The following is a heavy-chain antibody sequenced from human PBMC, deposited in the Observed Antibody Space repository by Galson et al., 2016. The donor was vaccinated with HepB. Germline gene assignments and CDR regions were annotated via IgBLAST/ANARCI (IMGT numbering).Heavy chain of an antibody. J-gene: IGHJ6*02. CDR3: ARAVMLGRGMDV. V-gene: IGHV6-1*01. CDR2: TFYRSTWEN. Sequence: CAISGDSVYNNGAAWVWIRQSPSRGLEWLGRTFYRSTWENHYAGSVINRITTSPDTSRNQFSLHLHSLTPEDTAVYYCARAVMLGRGMDVWGQGTTVTVSS. CDR1: GDSVYNNGAA. D-gene: IGHD3-10*01.